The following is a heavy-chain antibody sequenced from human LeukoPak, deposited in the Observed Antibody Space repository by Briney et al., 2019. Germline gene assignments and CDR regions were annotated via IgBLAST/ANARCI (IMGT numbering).Heavy chain of an antibody. D-gene: IGHD1-26*01. CDR1: GFPFSSNA. CDR2: ISSDGGST. Sequence: PGGSLRLSCAASGFPFSSNAMHWVRQAPGKGLEYVSGISSDGGSTYYANSVKGSFTISRDNFQNTLYLQMGSLRAEDMAVYYCARGIVGTTRYYYYYMDVWGQGTTVTVSS. V-gene: IGHV3-64*01. CDR3: ARGIVGTTRYYYYYMDV. J-gene: IGHJ6*03.